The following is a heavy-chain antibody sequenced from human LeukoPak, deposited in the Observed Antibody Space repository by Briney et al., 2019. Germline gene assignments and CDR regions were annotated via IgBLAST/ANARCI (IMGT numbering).Heavy chain of an antibody. CDR1: GYTFTSYY. Sequence: ASVKVSCKASGYTFTSYYMHWVRQAPGQGLEWMGIINPSGGSTSYAQKFQGRVTMTRDTSTSTVYMELSSLRSEDTAVYYCATTRRSIFGVVRTTGAFDIWGQGTMVTVSS. D-gene: IGHD3-3*01. CDR2: INPSGGST. CDR3: ATTRRSIFGVVRTTGAFDI. J-gene: IGHJ3*02. V-gene: IGHV1-46*01.